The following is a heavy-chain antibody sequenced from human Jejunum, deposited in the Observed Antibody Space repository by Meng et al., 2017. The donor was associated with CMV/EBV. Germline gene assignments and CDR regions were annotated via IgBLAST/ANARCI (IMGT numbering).Heavy chain of an antibody. Sequence: GSVMHWVRQASGKGLAWVGRIRRKPYNYATEYAASVKGRFTISRDDSKNTAYLQMNSVKIEDTAVYYCTSPWGYCSSTSCYEAFDIWGQGTMVTVSS. CDR1: GSV. V-gene: IGHV3-73*01. D-gene: IGHD2-2*01. CDR2: IRRKPYNYAT. J-gene: IGHJ3*02. CDR3: TSPWGYCSSTSCYEAFDI.